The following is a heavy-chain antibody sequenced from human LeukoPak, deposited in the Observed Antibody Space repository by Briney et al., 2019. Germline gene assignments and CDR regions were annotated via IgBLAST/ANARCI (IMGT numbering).Heavy chain of an antibody. Sequence: GGSLRLSCAASGSTFSSYAMSWVRQAPGKGLEWVADIRGSGVSTYYADSVKGRFTISRDNSKNTLYVQMSSLRAEDTAVYYCARDRSYYGGAFDYWGQGTLVTVSS. V-gene: IGHV3-23*01. CDR2: IRGSGVST. D-gene: IGHD1-26*01. CDR1: GSTFSSYA. J-gene: IGHJ4*02. CDR3: ARDRSYYGGAFDY.